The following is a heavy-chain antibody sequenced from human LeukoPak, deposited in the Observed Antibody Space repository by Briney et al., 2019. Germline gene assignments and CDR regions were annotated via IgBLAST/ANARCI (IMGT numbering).Heavy chain of an antibody. CDR3: ARGTYCSSTSCYPLFDY. J-gene: IGHJ4*02. D-gene: IGHD2-2*01. V-gene: IGHV1-2*02. CDR2: IEPNSGGT. Sequence: ASVKVSCKASGYTFTGYYMHWVRQAPGQGLEWMGWIEPNSGGTNYAQKFQGRVTMTRDTSISTAYMELSRLRSDDTAVYYCARGTYCSSTSCYPLFDYWGQGTLVTVSS. CDR1: GYTFTGYY.